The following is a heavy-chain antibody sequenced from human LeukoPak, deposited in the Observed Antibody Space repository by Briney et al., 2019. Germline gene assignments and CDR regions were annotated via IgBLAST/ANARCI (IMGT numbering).Heavy chain of an antibody. CDR2: ISSSSSYI. D-gene: IGHD4/OR15-4a*01. Sequence: GGSLRLSCAASGLTFSSYSMNWVRQAPGKGLEWVSSISSSSSYIYYADSVKGRFTISRDNAKNSLYLQMNSLRAEDTAVYYCAREGLTSHYYYYYGMDVWGQGTTVTVSS. V-gene: IGHV3-21*01. CDR3: AREGLTSHYYYYYGMDV. J-gene: IGHJ6*02. CDR1: GLTFSSYS.